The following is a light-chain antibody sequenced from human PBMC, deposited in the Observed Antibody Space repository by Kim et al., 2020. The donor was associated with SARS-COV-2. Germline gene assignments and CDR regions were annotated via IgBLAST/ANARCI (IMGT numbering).Light chain of an antibody. CDR1: QSVRTK. Sequence: PGKRPTLYCRASQSVRTKLAWYHQKPGQAPRLLIDGASTRATGIPVRFSGSGSGTEFTLTISGLQSEDFGIYYCQQYSDWPPVTFGGGTKVDIK. CDR2: GAS. CDR3: QQYSDWPPVT. J-gene: IGKJ4*01. V-gene: IGKV3-15*01.